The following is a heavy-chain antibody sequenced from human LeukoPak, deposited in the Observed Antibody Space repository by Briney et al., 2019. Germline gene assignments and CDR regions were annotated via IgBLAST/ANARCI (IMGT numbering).Heavy chain of an antibody. J-gene: IGHJ4*02. Sequence: ASVNVSCKASGYTFTSYGISWVRQAPGQGLEWMGWISAYNGNTNYAQKLQGRVTMTTDTSTSTAYMELRSLRSDDTAVYYCARYCSGGSCYWSGFDYWGQGTLVTVSS. CDR2: ISAYNGNT. V-gene: IGHV1-18*01. CDR1: GYTFTSYG. D-gene: IGHD2-15*01. CDR3: ARYCSGGSCYWSGFDY.